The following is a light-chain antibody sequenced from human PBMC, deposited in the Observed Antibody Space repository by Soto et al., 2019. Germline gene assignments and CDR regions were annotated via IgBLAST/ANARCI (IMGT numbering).Light chain of an antibody. CDR3: QQRNSYPST. Sequence: DIQLTQSPSFLSASVGDRVTITCRASQGLSSDLAWYQQKQGKAPKLLSYAASTLQSGVPSRFSGSGSGTEFTLTICCLQPEDFATYYCQQRNSYPSTFGQGARLASK. CDR2: AAS. CDR1: QGLSSD. J-gene: IGKJ5*01. V-gene: IGKV1-9*01.